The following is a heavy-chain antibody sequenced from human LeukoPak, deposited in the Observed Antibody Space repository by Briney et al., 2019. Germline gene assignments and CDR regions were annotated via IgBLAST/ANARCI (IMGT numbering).Heavy chain of an antibody. V-gene: IGHV3-7*01. D-gene: IGHD4-17*01. CDR2: IKQDGSEK. CDR3: APSYDYGDFWDY. J-gene: IGHJ4*02. Sequence: GGSLRLSCAASGFTFSSYWMSWVRQVPGKGLEWVASIKQDGSEKHYVDSVKGRFTISRDNAKNSLFLQMNSLSAEDTAVYYCAPSYDYGDFWDYWGQGTLVIVSS. CDR1: GFTFSSYW.